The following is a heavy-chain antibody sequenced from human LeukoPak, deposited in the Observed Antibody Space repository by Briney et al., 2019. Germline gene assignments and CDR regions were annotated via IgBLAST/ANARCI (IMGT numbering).Heavy chain of an antibody. CDR1: GFTFDDYA. Sequence: PGGSLRLSCAASGFTFDDYAMHWVRQAPGKGLEWVSLISGDGGSNCCADSVKGRFTISRDNSKNTLYLQMNSLRDEDTAVYYCAKSSVAHGYNYGPNWYFDLWGRGTLVTVSS. CDR3: AKSSVAHGYNYGPNWYFDL. J-gene: IGHJ2*01. CDR2: ISGDGGSN. V-gene: IGHV3-43*02. D-gene: IGHD5-18*01.